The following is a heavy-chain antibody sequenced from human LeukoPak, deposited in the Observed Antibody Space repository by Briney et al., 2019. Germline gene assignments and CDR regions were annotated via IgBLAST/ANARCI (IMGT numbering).Heavy chain of an antibody. CDR3: AKGGLGVVLSPFDY. Sequence: GGSLRLSCAASGFTFSSYGMHWVRQAPGKGLEWVAVISYDGSNKYYADSVKGRFTISRDNSKNTLYLQTNSLRAEDTAVYYCAKGGLGVVLSPFDYWGQGTLVTVSS. D-gene: IGHD3-3*01. J-gene: IGHJ4*02. CDR1: GFTFSSYG. V-gene: IGHV3-30*18. CDR2: ISYDGSNK.